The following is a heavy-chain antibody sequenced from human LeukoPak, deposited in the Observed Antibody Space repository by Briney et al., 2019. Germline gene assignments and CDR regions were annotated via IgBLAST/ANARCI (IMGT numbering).Heavy chain of an antibody. V-gene: IGHV1-69*04. D-gene: IGHD3-22*01. CDR2: IIPIFGIA. CDR3: PRQFRYYDSSGYINWFDP. CDR1: GGTFIIYA. J-gene: IGHJ5*02. Sequence: SVKVSCKASGGTFIIYAISWGRQAPGQGLEWMGRIIPIFGIANYTQKFQGRVTITADKSTSTAYMELSSMRSEDTAVYYCPRQFRYYDSSGYINWFDPWGQGTLVTVSS.